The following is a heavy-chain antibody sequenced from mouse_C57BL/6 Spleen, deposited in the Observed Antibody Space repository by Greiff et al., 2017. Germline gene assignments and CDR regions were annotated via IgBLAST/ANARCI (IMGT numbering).Heavy chain of an antibody. Sequence: DVHLVESGGGLVKPGGSLTLSCAASGFTFSDYGMHWVRQAPEKGLEWVAYISSGSSTIYYADTVKGRFTISRDNAKNTLFLQMTSLRSEDTAMYYCARTDGYAMDYWGQGTSVTVSS. CDR2: ISSGSSTI. CDR1: GFTFSDYG. CDR3: ARTDGYAMDY. V-gene: IGHV5-17*01. J-gene: IGHJ4*01.